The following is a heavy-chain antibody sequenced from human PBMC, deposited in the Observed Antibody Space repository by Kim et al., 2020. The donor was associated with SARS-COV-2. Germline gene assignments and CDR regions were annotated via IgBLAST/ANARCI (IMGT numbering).Heavy chain of an antibody. CDR1: AFTFSSYG. CDR3: ARRVGSGYFNFEY. D-gene: IGHD3-22*01. Sequence: GGSLRLSCAASAFTFSSYGMSWVRQAPGKGLEWVSAISDSGDVTASADSVEGRFTISRDNFKNTLFLQMNSLRAEDTAVYYCARRVGSGYFNFEYWGQGTLVTVSS. V-gene: IGHV3-23*01. J-gene: IGHJ4*02. CDR2: ISDSGDVT.